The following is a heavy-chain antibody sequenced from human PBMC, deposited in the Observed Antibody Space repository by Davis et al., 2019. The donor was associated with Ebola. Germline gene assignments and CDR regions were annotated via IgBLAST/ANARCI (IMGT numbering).Heavy chain of an antibody. D-gene: IGHD1-1*01. CDR1: RYNLATYF. CDR2: INPSAGST. V-gene: IGHV1-46*01. J-gene: IGHJ6*04. Sequence: ASVKVSCKAVRYNLATYFIYWVRQAPGQGLEWMGIINPSAGSTNYAGNFQGRVTMTTDTSTSTVYMELSSLRSEDTAVYYCARALGTGTPYGMDVWGKGTTVTVSS. CDR3: ARALGTGTPYGMDV.